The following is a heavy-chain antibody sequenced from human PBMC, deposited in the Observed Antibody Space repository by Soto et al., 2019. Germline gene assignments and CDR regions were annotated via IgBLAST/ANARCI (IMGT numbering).Heavy chain of an antibody. Sequence: QVQLVESGGGLVKTGGSLRLSCAASGFTFSDYYMSWIRQAPGKGLEWLSYISISGGTIYYADSVKGRFSISRDNAKNSLYLQLSSLRAEDTAVYFCARESARVCYSWGQGTLVTVSS. CDR1: GFTFSDYY. CDR3: ARESARVCYS. CDR2: ISISGGTI. J-gene: IGHJ4*02. D-gene: IGHD2-8*01. V-gene: IGHV3-11*01.